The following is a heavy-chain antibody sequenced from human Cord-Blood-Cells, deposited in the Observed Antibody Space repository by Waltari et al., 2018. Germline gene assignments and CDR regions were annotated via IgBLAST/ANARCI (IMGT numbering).Heavy chain of an antibody. V-gene: IGHV4-39*01. CDR1: GGSISSSSYY. Sequence: QLQLQESGPGLVKPSETLSLTCTVSGGSISSSSYYWGWIRQPPGKGLEWIGSIYYSGITYYNPSLKSRFTISVDTSKNQFSLKLSSVTAADTAVYYCARRRDSSSWYFDYWGQGTLVTVSS. D-gene: IGHD6-13*01. CDR2: IYYSGIT. CDR3: ARRRDSSSWYFDY. J-gene: IGHJ4*02.